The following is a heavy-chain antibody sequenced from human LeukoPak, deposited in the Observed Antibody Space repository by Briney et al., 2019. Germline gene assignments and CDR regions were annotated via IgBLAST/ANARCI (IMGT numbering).Heavy chain of an antibody. V-gene: IGHV3-53*01. CDR3: AGDRRTSGWYAS. CDR1: GFTVSSTY. CDR2: IFTTGTT. D-gene: IGHD1-26*01. J-gene: IGHJ5*01. Sequence: GGSLRLSCVLSGFTVSSTYISWFRQTPGKGLEWASVIFTTGTTYYADSVKGRFTLSRDNLENTVHLQMSSLTAEDTAVYYCAGDRRTSGWYASWGQGTLVTVSS.